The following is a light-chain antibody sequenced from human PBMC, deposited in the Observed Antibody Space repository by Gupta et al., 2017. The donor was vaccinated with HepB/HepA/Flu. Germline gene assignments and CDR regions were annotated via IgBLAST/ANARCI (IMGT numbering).Light chain of an antibody. CDR3: QTWGTFVV. CDR1: SRHSSYA. Sequence: QLVLTQSPSASASLGASVKLTCTLSSRHSSYAIAWHQQQPEKGPRYLMKLNSDGSHSKGDGIPDRFSGSSSGAERYLTISSLHSEDEADYYCQTWGTFVVFGGGTKLTVL. J-gene: IGLJ2*01. V-gene: IGLV4-69*01. CDR2: LNSDGSH.